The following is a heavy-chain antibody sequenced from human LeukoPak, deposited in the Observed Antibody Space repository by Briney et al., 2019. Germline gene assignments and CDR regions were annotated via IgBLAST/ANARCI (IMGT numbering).Heavy chain of an antibody. CDR2: FDPEDGET. Sequence: ASVKVSCKVSGYTLTELSMHWVRQAPGKGLEWMGGFDPEDGETIYAQKFQGRVTMTEDTSTDSAYMELSSLRSEDTAVYYCAIIYCSSTSCYPGAFDIWGQGTMVTVSS. V-gene: IGHV1-24*01. CDR3: AIIYCSSTSCYPGAFDI. CDR1: GYTLTELS. J-gene: IGHJ3*02. D-gene: IGHD2-2*01.